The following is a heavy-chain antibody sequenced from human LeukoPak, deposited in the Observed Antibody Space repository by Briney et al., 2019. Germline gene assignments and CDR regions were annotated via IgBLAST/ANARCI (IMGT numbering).Heavy chain of an antibody. CDR2: ISGSGAST. V-gene: IGHV3-23*01. D-gene: IGHD1-26*01. CDR3: AKDVGKWESLHFFDY. J-gene: IGHJ4*02. Sequence: GGSLRLSCLTSGFTLSTNAMSWVRQAPGKGLEWISGISGSGASTYYADSVEGRFTISRDDSRNTLYLQMNSLRGDDTAVYYCAKDVGKWESLHFFDYWGQGTLVTVSS. CDR1: GFTLSTNA.